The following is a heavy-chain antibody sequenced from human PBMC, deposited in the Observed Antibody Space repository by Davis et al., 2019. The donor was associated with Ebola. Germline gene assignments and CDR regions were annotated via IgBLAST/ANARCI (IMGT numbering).Heavy chain of an antibody. CDR2: IRSKANSSAT. Sequence: GESLKISCAASGFTFGGSAMHSLRNVSGKGLEWVGRIRSKANSSATAYAPSVKGRFTISRDDSKNTAYLQMNSLKTEDTAVYYCTSTTVTNDYWGQGTLVTVSS. V-gene: IGHV3-73*01. D-gene: IGHD4-17*01. J-gene: IGHJ4*02. CDR3: TSTTVTNDY. CDR1: GFTFGGSA.